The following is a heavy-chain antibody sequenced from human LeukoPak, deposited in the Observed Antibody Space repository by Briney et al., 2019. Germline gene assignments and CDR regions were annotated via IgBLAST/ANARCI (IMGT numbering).Heavy chain of an antibody. CDR1: GYTFTGYY. CDR2: INPNSGGT. Sequence: ASVKVSCKASGYTFTGYYMHWGRQAPGQGLEWMGWINPNSGGTNYAQKFQGRVTMTRDTSISTAYMELSRLRSDDAAVYYCARMTTTGTTSDYWGQGTLVTVSS. D-gene: IGHD1-1*01. CDR3: ARMTTTGTTSDY. J-gene: IGHJ4*02. V-gene: IGHV1-2*02.